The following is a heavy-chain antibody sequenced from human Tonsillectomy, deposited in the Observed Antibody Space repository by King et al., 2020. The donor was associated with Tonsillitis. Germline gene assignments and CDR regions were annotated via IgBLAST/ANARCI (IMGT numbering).Heavy chain of an antibody. CDR1: GFTFSSYS. V-gene: IGHV3-21*01. D-gene: IGHD2-15*01. CDR3: ARDCSGGSCYPYYYGMDV. J-gene: IGHJ6*02. CDR2: ISSSSYI. Sequence: VQLVESGGGLVKPGGPLRLSCAASGFTFSSYSMNWVRQSPGKGLEWVSSISSSSYIYYADSVKGRFAISRDNAKHSLYLQMNSLRAEDTAVYYCARDCSGGSCYPYYYGMDVWGQGTTVTVSS.